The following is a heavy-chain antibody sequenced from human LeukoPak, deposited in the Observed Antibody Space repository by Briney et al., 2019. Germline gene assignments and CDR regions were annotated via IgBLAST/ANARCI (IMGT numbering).Heavy chain of an antibody. D-gene: IGHD4-23*01. J-gene: IGHJ4*02. CDR1: GYTFTSYG. V-gene: IGHV1-18*01. CDR2: INTYNTNT. Sequence: GASVKASCKASGYTFTSYGISWVRQAPGQGLEWMGWINTYNTNTNYAQKLQGRVTMTTDTSTSTAYTELRSLRSDDTAVYYCARDLSYLDYGGISDYWGQGTLVTVSS. CDR3: ARDLSYLDYGGISDY.